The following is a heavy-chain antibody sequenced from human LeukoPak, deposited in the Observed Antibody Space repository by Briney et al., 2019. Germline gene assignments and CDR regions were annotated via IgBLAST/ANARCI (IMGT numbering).Heavy chain of an antibody. CDR3: VTGRISGGGFDI. D-gene: IGHD3-10*01. Sequence: ASVKVSCKASGYTFTSYYMHWVRQAPGKGLEWMGGFDPKDGETVYEQKFQGRVTMTEDTSTDTAYMELSSLRSEDTAVYYCVTGRISGGGFDIWGQGTMVTVSS. CDR2: FDPKDGET. V-gene: IGHV1-24*01. CDR1: GYTFTSYY. J-gene: IGHJ3*02.